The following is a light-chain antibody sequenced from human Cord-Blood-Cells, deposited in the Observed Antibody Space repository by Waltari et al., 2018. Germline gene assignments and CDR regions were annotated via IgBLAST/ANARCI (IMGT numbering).Light chain of an antibody. CDR3: SSYTSSSTVV. Sequence: QSALTQPASVSGSPGQSITISCPGTSSDVGGYNYVSCSQQHPGKAPKLLIYDVSNRPSGVSNRFSGSKSGNTASLTISGLQAEDEADYYCSSYTSSSTVVFGGGTKLTVL. J-gene: IGLJ2*01. V-gene: IGLV2-14*01. CDR1: SSDVGGYNY. CDR2: DVS.